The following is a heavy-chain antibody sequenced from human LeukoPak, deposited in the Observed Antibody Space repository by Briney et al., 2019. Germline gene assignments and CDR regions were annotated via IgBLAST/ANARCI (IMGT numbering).Heavy chain of an antibody. J-gene: IGHJ6*03. CDR3: AKDQGSGSYYYYMDV. V-gene: IGHV3-30*02. Sequence: GGSLRLSCAASGFTFSNYWMNWVRQAPGKGLEWVAFIRYDGTNKYYADSVKGRFTISRDNSKNTLYLQMNSLRVEDTAVYYCAKDQGSGSYYYYMDVWGKGTTVAVSS. D-gene: IGHD3-22*01. CDR2: IRYDGTNK. CDR1: GFTFSNYW.